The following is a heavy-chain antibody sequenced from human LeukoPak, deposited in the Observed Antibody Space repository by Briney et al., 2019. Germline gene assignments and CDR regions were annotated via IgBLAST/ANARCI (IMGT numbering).Heavy chain of an antibody. CDR3: AKISWDGRGSFY. J-gene: IGHJ4*02. D-gene: IGHD3-10*01. V-gene: IGHV3-23*01. CDR2: IRGGGGDT. CDR1: GFTFSTYS. Sequence: PGGSLRLSCAASGFTFSTYSMSWVRQAPGKGLEWVSAIRGGGGDTYYADSVKGRFTISRDNSKATLSLRMNSLRAEDTAVYYCAKISWDGRGSFYWGQGTLVTVSS.